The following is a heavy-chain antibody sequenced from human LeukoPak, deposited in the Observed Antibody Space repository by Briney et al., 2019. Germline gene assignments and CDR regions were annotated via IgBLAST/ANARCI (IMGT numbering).Heavy chain of an antibody. CDR1: GFTFSSYW. V-gene: IGHV3-7*01. J-gene: IGHJ6*03. CDR2: IKQDGSEK. CDR3: ARDGGPSSWYGVYYYYYYMDV. D-gene: IGHD6-13*01. Sequence: GGSLRLSCAASGFTFSSYWMSWVRQAPGKGLEWVANIKQDGSEKCYVDSVKGRFTISRDNAKNSLYLQMNSLRAEDTAVYYCARDGGPSSWYGVYYYYYYMDVWGKGTTVTVSS.